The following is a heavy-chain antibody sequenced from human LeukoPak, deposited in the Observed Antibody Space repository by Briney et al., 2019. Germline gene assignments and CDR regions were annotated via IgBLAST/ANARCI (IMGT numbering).Heavy chain of an antibody. CDR2: IYYSGST. J-gene: IGHJ4*02. CDR1: GGSISSYY. D-gene: IGHD3-22*01. Sequence: SETLSLTCTVSGGSISSYYWSWIRQPPGKGLEWIGYIYYSGSTNYNPSLKSRVTMSVDTSKNQFSLKLTSMTAADTAVYYCARGGSSGYYYGWGQGTLVTVSS. V-gene: IGHV4-59*12. CDR3: ARGGSSGYYYG.